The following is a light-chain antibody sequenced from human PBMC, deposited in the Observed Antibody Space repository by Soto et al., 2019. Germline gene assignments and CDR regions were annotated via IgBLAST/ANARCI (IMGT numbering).Light chain of an antibody. V-gene: IGKV3D-20*02. Sequence: PGERVTLSCRASQSVSSSYLTWHQQKPGQAPRLLIYGASTRATSIPARFSGSGSGTDFTLTISSLEPEDFAVYYCQQRSNWPTFGQGTRLEIK. J-gene: IGKJ5*01. CDR1: QSVSSSY. CDR3: QQRSNWPT. CDR2: GAS.